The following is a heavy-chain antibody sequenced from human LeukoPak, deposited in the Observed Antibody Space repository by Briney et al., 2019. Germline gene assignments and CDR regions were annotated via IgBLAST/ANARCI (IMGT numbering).Heavy chain of an antibody. J-gene: IGHJ4*02. CDR3: AKEGSGLYYLDY. D-gene: IGHD6-19*01. CDR2: IESDGTKE. CDR1: GFRFSSYD. V-gene: IGHV3-30*02. Sequence: GGSLRLSCAASGFRFSSYDVHWVRQAPGKGLEWVTFIESDGTKEYYADSVKGRFTISRDNSKNTVYVQMNTLRAEDTAVYYCAKEGSGLYYLDYWGQGTVVTVSS.